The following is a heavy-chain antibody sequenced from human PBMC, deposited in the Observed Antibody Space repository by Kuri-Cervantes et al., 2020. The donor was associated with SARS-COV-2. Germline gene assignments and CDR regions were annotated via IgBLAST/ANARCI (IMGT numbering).Heavy chain of an antibody. CDR2: SRSKAYGGTS. D-gene: IGHD3-10*01. CDR3: TTGPSVAVRPDSYFYMDV. Sequence: GGSLRLSCTASGFTFGDYATNWFRQTPGKGLEWVGFSRSKAYGGTSEYAASVKDRFTISRDDTGTIAYLQMNSLKTEDTAVYYCTTGPSVAVRPDSYFYMDVWGKGTTVTVSS. V-gene: IGHV3-49*03. J-gene: IGHJ6*03. CDR1: GFTFGDYA.